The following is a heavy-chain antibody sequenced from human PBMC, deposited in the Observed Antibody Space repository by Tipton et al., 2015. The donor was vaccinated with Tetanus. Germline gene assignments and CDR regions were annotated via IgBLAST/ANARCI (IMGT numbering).Heavy chain of an antibody. CDR1: GFTFDKYA. J-gene: IGHJ4*02. Sequence: GSLRLSCTASGFTFDKYAMNWVRQAPGKGLEWVATMKQDGSEIKYVDSVTGRFTISRDNAKNTLYLQMNSLRVEDTAVYYCVRDGGSSGWLAYWGQGTLVTVSS. V-gene: IGHV3-7*03. CDR2: MKQDGSEI. D-gene: IGHD6-19*01. CDR3: VRDGGSSGWLAY.